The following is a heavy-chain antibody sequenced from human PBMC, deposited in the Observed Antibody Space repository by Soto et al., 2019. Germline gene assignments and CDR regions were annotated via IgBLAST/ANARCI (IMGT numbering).Heavy chain of an antibody. V-gene: IGHV4-30-4*01. D-gene: IGHD6-19*01. Sequence: QVQLQESGPGLLKPSQTLSLTCTVSGGSISSGNFYWSWIRHPPGKGREWIGYIFYIGTTYYHPSLKSRRNMSVDTSKNQCSLRLTSVTAADTAVYYCAGLTGVAVACNLAFWVQGTLVTVSS. CDR3: AGLTGVAVACNLAF. CDR2: IFYIGTT. CDR1: GGSISSGNFY. J-gene: IGHJ4*02.